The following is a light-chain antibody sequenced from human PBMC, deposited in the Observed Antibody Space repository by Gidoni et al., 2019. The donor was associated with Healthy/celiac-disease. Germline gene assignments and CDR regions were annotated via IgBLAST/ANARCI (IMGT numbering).Light chain of an antibody. V-gene: IGKV3-20*01. CDR2: GAS. CDR1: QSVRSSY. CDR3: QQYSSSPPLT. Sequence: NVLTQSPGTLSFSPGERATLSCRASQSVRSSYLDWYQQKPGQAPRLLIYGASSRATGIPARCSGSGSGTDFTLTISSLEPEDFAVYYCQQYSSSPPLTFXGXTKVEIK. J-gene: IGKJ4*01.